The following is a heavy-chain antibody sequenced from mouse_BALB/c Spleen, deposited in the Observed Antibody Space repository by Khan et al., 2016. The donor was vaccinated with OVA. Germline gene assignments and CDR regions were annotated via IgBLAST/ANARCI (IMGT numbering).Heavy chain of an antibody. D-gene: IGHD2-14*01. CDR1: GDSITSGY. CDR2: ILYSGST. CDR3: ARSAYRYAFAY. J-gene: IGHJ3*01. Sequence: EVQLQESGPSLVKPSQTLSLTCSVTGDSITSGYWCWIRKFPGHELEYMGYILYSGSTYYNPSLKSRISITRHTSYNQYSLQLNSVTSEDTATYYCARSAYRYAFAYWGQGTRVTVSA. V-gene: IGHV3-8*02.